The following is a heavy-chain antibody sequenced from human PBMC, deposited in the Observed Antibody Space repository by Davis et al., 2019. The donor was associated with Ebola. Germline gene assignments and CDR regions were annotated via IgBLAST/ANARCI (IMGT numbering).Heavy chain of an antibody. J-gene: IGHJ4*02. V-gene: IGHV3-23*01. CDR1: GFTFSTHA. CDR3: AKRDIIRWFFGD. Sequence: PGGSLRLSCAASGFTFSTHAMTWVRQAPGKGLEWVSAISSGGDSTWYADSVKGRFTTSRDNAKNTLYLQMNSLRVEDTAVYYCAKRDIIRWFFGDWGQGSLVTVSS. D-gene: IGHD2-15*01. CDR2: ISSGGDST.